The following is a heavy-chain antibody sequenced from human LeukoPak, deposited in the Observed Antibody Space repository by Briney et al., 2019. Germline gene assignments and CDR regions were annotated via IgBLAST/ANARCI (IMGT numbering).Heavy chain of an antibody. D-gene: IGHD5-18*01. CDR3: VRRVNTYGGWFDR. Sequence: SETLSLACSVSGDSISSSNFHWGWIRPSPGKGLEWIGTIDYRGRTFYNPSLNNRVTISADTSRNQLSLKLSSVTATDTAIYYCVRRVNTYGGWFDRWGQGALVTVSS. CDR1: GDSISSSNFH. J-gene: IGHJ5*02. CDR2: IDYRGRT. V-gene: IGHV4-39*01.